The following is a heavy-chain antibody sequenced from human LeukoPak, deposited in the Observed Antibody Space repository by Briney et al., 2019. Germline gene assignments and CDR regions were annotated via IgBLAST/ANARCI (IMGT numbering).Heavy chain of an antibody. CDR3: EGDAFDI. CDR2: IYHSGST. Sequence: SETLSLTCTVSGYSISSGYYWGWIRQPPGKGLEWIGSIYHSGSTYYNPSLKSRVTISVDTSKNQFSLKLSSVTAADTAVYYYEGDAFDIWGQGTMVTVSS. CDR1: GYSISSGYY. J-gene: IGHJ3*02. V-gene: IGHV4-38-2*02.